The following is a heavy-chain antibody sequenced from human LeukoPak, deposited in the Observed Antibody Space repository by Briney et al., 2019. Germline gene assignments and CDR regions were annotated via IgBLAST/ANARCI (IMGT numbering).Heavy chain of an antibody. CDR1: GYTLAELS. Sequence: ASVKVSCKVSGYTLAELSMHWVRQAPGKGLEWMGGFDPEDGETIYAQKFQGRVTMTEDTSTDTAYMELNSLRSDDTAVYYCATDPGEIVPAAKGPRGDYCYGMDVWGQGTTVTVSS. J-gene: IGHJ6*02. CDR3: ATDPGEIVPAAKGPRGDYCYGMDV. D-gene: IGHD2-2*01. V-gene: IGHV1-24*01. CDR2: FDPEDGET.